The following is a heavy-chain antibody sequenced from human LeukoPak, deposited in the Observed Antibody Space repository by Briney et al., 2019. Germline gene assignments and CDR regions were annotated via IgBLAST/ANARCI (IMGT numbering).Heavy chain of an antibody. CDR3: TTKPCSSTSCYYYYGMDV. CDR1: GFTFSNAW. V-gene: IGHV3-15*01. CDR2: IKSKTDGGTT. J-gene: IGHJ6*04. Sequence: GGSLRLSCAASGFTFSNAWMSWVRQAPGKGLEWVGRIKSKTDGGTTDYAAPVKGRFTILRDDSKNTLYLQMNSLKTEDTAVYYCTTKPCSSTSCYYYYGMDVWGKGTTVTVSS. D-gene: IGHD2-2*01.